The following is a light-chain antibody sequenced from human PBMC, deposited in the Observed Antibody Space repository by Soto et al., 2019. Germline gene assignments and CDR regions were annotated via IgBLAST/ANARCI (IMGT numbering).Light chain of an antibody. Sequence: DIQLTQSPSTLSASVGDRVTITCRASQGISSYLAWYQQKPGKAPKLLIYAASTLQSGVPARFSGSGSGTETPLTISSLQPEEFASYYYQQHNCAPFTFGPGTKVDIK. CDR1: QGISSY. CDR2: AAS. V-gene: IGKV1-9*01. J-gene: IGKJ3*01. CDR3: QQHNCAPFT.